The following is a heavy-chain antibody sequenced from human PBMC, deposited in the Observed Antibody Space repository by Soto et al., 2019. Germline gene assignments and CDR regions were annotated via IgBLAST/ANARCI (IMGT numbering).Heavy chain of an antibody. J-gene: IGHJ4*02. CDR1: GFTFSSYA. CDR3: AKRRDTGGYSSLDS. D-gene: IGHD3-22*01. V-gene: IGHV3-23*01. Sequence: EVQLLESGGGSVQPGGSLRLSCGASGFTFSSYAMSWVRQAPGKGLEWVSGISVSGGSTYYADSVKGRFTISRDNSKNTLYLQMNSLRAEDTAVYYCAKRRDTGGYSSLDSWGQGTLVTVSS. CDR2: ISVSGGST.